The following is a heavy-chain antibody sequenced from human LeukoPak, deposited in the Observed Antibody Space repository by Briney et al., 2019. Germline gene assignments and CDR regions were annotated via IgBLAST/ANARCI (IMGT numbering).Heavy chain of an antibody. D-gene: IGHD3-22*01. CDR1: GGSISSSSYY. J-gene: IGHJ4*02. CDR2: INHSGST. Sequence: SEALSLTCAVSGGSISSSSYYWGWIRQPPGKGLEWIGEINHSGSTNYNPSLKSRVTISVDTSKNQFSLKLSSVTAADTAVYYCARGDDYYDSSGYYYQYYFDYWGQGTLVTVSS. CDR3: ARGDDYYDSSGYYYQYYFDY. V-gene: IGHV4-39*07.